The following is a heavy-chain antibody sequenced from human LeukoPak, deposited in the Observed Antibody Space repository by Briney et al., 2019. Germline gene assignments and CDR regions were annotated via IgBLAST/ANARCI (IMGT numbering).Heavy chain of an antibody. Sequence: PGGSLRLSCAASGFTFSSSWMTWVRQVPGKGLEWVASIREDGSQKSSVDSVKGRFTISRDNAKTSLYLQMDSLRAEDTAVYYCAREGYDYVWGSYRDYYYYMDVWGKGTTVTISS. D-gene: IGHD3-16*02. J-gene: IGHJ6*03. CDR2: IREDGSQK. CDR3: AREGYDYVWGSYRDYYYYMDV. V-gene: IGHV3-7*01. CDR1: GFTFSSSW.